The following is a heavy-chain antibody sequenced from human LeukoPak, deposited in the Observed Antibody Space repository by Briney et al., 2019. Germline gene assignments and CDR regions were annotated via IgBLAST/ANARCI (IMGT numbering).Heavy chain of an antibody. D-gene: IGHD5-18*01. J-gene: IGHJ4*02. CDR3: ARINVDTAIY. Sequence: PGGSLRLSCAASGFTVSSNYMSWVRQAPGKRLEWVSVIYSGGSTYYADSVKGRFTISRDNSKNTLYLQMNSLRAEDTAVYYCARINVDTAIYWGQGTLVTVSS. V-gene: IGHV3-66*01. CDR2: IYSGGST. CDR1: GFTVSSNY.